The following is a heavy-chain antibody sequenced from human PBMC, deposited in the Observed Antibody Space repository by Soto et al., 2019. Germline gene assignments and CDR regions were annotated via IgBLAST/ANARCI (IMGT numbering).Heavy chain of an antibody. D-gene: IGHD6-6*01. CDR3: ARSLGYSSSDWFDP. CDR2: ISTYKGNT. J-gene: IGHJ5*02. V-gene: IGHV1-18*01. Sequence: GASVKVSCKASGYSFTSYGITWVRQAPGQGLEWMGWISTYKGNTNYEQKFQGRVTMTTDTSTSTAYMELGSLRSDDTAVYYCARSLGYSSSDWFDPWGQGTLVTVSS. CDR1: GYSFTSYG.